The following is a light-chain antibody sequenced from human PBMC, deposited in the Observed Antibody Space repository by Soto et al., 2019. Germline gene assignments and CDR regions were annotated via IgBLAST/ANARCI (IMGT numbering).Light chain of an antibody. Sequence: EIVLTQSPGTLSLSPGERATLSCRASQSVGSKYLAWYQQKPGQAPRLLIYGASSRAIGIPDRFSGSGSGTDFTLTISRLEPEDFAVYYCQQYGSSPPEYTFGQGTKLEIK. CDR1: QSVGSKY. CDR2: GAS. J-gene: IGKJ2*01. CDR3: QQYGSSPPEYT. V-gene: IGKV3-20*01.